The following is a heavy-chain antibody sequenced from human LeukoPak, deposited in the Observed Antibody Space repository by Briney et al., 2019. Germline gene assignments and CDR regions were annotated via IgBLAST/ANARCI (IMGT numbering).Heavy chain of an antibody. V-gene: IGHV3-30-3*01. Sequence: GGSLRLSCAASGSTFSSYAMHWVRQAPGKGLEWVAVISYDGTNKYYADSVKGRFTISRDNSKNTLYLQMNSLRAEDTAVYYCAGAIPTDYYDGSPPLDYWGQGTLVTVSS. CDR1: GSTFSSYA. CDR3: AGAIPTDYYDGSPPLDY. CDR2: ISYDGTNK. D-gene: IGHD3-22*01. J-gene: IGHJ4*02.